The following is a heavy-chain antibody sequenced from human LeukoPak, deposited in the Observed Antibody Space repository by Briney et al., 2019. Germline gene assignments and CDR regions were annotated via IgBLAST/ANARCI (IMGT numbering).Heavy chain of an antibody. V-gene: IGHV3-48*01. Sequence: PWGSLRLSCAASGFTCSSYSMNWVRQAPGHGREWISYITSSSGAIYYADSGKGRFTISRDNAKNSLYLQMNGLRAEDTAVYYCTRVEYGDYPGDYWGQGTLVSVSS. CDR1: GFTCSSYS. CDR2: ITSSSGAI. D-gene: IGHD4-17*01. CDR3: TRVEYGDYPGDY. J-gene: IGHJ4*02.